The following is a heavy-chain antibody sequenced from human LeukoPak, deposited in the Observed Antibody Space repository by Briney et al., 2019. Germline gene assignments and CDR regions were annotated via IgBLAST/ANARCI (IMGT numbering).Heavy chain of an antibody. V-gene: IGHV3-64D*06. D-gene: IGHD3-10*01. CDR3: VKDRVGDYYGSGSFDY. CDR2: ISSNGGST. J-gene: IGHJ4*02. Sequence: GGSLRLSCSASGFTFSSYAMHWVRQAPGKGLVYVSAISSNGGSTYYADSVKGRFTISRDNSKNTLYLQMRSLRAEDTAVYYCVKDRVGDYYGSGSFDYWGQGTLVTVSS. CDR1: GFTFSSYA.